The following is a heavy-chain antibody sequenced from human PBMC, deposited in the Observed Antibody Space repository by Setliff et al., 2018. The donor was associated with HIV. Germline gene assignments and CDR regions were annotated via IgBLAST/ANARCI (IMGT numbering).Heavy chain of an antibody. CDR1: GYRFTNYW. D-gene: IGHD3-10*01. CDR2: IYPGDSDT. Sequence: PGESLKISCKGSGYRFTNYWIAWLRQMPGNGLECMGIIYPGDSDTRYSPSFEGQVTISADKSISTAYLQWSSLKASDTAMYYCARHGQYGSGSYYNRPFDFWGQGTLVTVSS. J-gene: IGHJ4*02. CDR3: ARHGQYGSGSYYNRPFDF. V-gene: IGHV5-51*01.